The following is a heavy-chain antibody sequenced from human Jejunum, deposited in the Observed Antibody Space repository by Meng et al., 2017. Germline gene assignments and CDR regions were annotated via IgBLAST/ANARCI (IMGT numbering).Heavy chain of an antibody. CDR3: ARERWEDYESRGFDS. CDR2: IHYIGSA. D-gene: IGHD3-22*01. V-gene: IGHV4-30-4*01. Sequence: QVQLQESGPGLVKPSQTLSLTCTVSGGSISSDDYYWSWLRQPPGKGLEWIGYIHYIGSAFYHPALKSRATVSVDTSKNQFSLELKSVTAADTALYYCARERWEDYESRGFDSWGQGTPVTVSS. CDR1: GGSISSDDYY. J-gene: IGHJ4*02.